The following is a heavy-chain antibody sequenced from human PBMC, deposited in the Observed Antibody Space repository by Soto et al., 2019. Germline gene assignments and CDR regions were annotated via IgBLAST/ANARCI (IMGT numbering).Heavy chain of an antibody. CDR1: GFTFSDYY. D-gene: IGHD3-9*01. Sequence: QVHLVESGGGLVKPGGSLRLSCAVSGFTFSDYYMSWIRQAPGKGLEWVAYISSGGTIIYYGDSVKGRFAISRDNAKNSLYLQMNSLRAEDTDVYSCARDYDILTGSSPFDCWGQGTLVTVSS. J-gene: IGHJ4*02. CDR2: ISSGGTII. CDR3: ARDYDILTGSSPFDC. V-gene: IGHV3-11*01.